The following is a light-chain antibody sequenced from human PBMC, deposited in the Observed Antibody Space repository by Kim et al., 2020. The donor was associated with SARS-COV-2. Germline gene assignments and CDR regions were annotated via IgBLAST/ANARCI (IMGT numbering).Light chain of an antibody. Sequence: PGERATRTCRASQSVSSSYLAWYQQKPGQAPRLLIYGASSRATGIPDRFSGSGSGTDFTLTISRLEPEDFAVYYCQQYGSSPWVTFGGGTKVDIK. CDR3: QQYGSSPWVT. CDR2: GAS. CDR1: QSVSSSY. J-gene: IGKJ4*01. V-gene: IGKV3-20*01.